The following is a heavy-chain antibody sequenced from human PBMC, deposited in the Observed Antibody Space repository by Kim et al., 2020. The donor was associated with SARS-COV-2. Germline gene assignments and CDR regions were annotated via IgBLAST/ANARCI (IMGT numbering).Heavy chain of an antibody. J-gene: IGHJ4*02. D-gene: IGHD6-13*01. Sequence: YAQKFQGRVTITADKSTSTAYMELSSLRSEDTAVYYCARGEMAVAAADDYWGQGTLVTVSS. CDR3: ARGEMAVAAADDY. V-gene: IGHV1-69*04.